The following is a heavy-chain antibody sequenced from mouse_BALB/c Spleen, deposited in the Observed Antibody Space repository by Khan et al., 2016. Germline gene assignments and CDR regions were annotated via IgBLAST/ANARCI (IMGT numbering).Heavy chain of an antibody. Sequence: VQLQQSGAELVRPGALVKLSCKASGFNIKDYYMHWVKQRPEQGLEWIGWIDPENGNTIYDPKFQGKASITADTSSNTAYLQLSSLTSEDTVVYYCARGYDGYYRFAYWGQGTLVTVSA. V-gene: IGHV14-1*02. J-gene: IGHJ3*01. CDR3: ARGYDGYYRFAY. CDR1: GFNIKDYY. D-gene: IGHD2-3*01. CDR2: IDPENGNT.